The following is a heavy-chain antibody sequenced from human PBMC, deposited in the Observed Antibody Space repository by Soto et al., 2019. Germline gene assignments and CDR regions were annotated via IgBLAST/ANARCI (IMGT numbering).Heavy chain of an antibody. Sequence: SVKVSCKASGGTFSSYAISWVRQAPGQGLEWMGGIIPIFGTANYAQKFQGRVTMTTDTSTSTAYMELRSLRSDDTAMYYCAIYHLELFRFDYWGQGTLVTVSS. J-gene: IGHJ4*02. D-gene: IGHD2-2*01. V-gene: IGHV1-69*05. CDR1: GGTFSSYA. CDR2: IIPIFGTA. CDR3: AIYHLELFRFDY.